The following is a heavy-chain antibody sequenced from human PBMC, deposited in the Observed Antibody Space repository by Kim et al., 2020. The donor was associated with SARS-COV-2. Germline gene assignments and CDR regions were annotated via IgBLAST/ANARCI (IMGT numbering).Heavy chain of an antibody. D-gene: IGHD2-2*01. Sequence: SETLSLTCTVSGDSVSITDFHWGWIRQPPGRGLEWIGSIYYTGSTNYNPSLKSRVTISVDTSRNQFSLRLTSVTAADTAVYYCAKRKYQLANFYHYRGLDVWGQGTTVNVSS. CDR2: IYYTGST. V-gene: IGHV4-39*01. CDR3: AKRKYQLANFYHYRGLDV. J-gene: IGHJ6*02. CDR1: GDSVSITDFH.